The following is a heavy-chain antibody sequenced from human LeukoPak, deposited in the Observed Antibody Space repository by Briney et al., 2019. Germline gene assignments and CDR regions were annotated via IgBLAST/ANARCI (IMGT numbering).Heavy chain of an antibody. J-gene: IGHJ3*02. CDR1: GGSFSGYY. CDR2: INHSRST. V-gene: IGHV4-34*01. Sequence: SETLSLTCAVYGGSFSGYYWSWIRQPPGKGLEWIGEINHSRSTNYNPSLKSRVTISVDTSKNQFSLKLSSVTAADTAVYYCARGTRRPKHDAFDIWGQGTMVTVSS. CDR3: ARGTRRPKHDAFDI. D-gene: IGHD2-15*01.